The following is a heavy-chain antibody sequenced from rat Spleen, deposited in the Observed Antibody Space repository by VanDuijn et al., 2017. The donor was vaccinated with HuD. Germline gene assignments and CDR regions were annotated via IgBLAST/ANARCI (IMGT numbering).Heavy chain of an antibody. CDR2: IVPSGGST. CDR1: GFTFSDYN. D-gene: IGHD1-8*01. V-gene: IGHV5-25*01. J-gene: IGHJ2*01. CDR3: ARHWDYSSYVFDY. Sequence: EVQLVESGGGLVQPGRSLKLSCAASGFTFSDYNMAWVRQAPTKGLEWVASIVPSGGSTYHRDSVKGRFTISRDNARSTLYLQMDSLRSEDTATYYCARHWDYSSYVFDYWGQGVMVTVSS.